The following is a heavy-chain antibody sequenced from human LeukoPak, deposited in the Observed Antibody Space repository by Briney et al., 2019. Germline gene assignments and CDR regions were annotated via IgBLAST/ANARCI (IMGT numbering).Heavy chain of an antibody. D-gene: IGHD4-17*01. Sequence: PGGSLRLSCAASGFTFSSYWMHWVRQVPGRGLVWVSRINGDGSSTNYADSVKGRFTISRDNAKNTLYLQMNSLRAEDTAVYYCTFSSYGDHVGVDAFDIWGQGTMVTVSS. CDR1: GFTFSSYW. CDR2: INGDGSST. J-gene: IGHJ3*02. CDR3: TFSSYGDHVGVDAFDI. V-gene: IGHV3-74*01.